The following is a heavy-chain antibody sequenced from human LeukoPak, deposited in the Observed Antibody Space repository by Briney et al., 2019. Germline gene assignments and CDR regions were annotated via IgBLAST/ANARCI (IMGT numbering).Heavy chain of an antibody. CDR2: INHSGST. CDR3: ARGITMVRGASFDY. CDR1: GGSFSGYC. V-gene: IGHV4-34*01. D-gene: IGHD3-10*01. J-gene: IGHJ4*02. Sequence: SETLSLTCAVYGGSFSGYCWSWIRQPPGKGLEWIGEINHSGSTNYNPSLKSRVTISVDTSKNQFSLKLSSVTAADTAVYYCARGITMVRGASFDYWGQGTLVTVSS.